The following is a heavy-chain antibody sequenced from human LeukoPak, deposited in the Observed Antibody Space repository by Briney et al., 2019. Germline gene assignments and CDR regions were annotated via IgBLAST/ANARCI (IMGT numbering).Heavy chain of an antibody. CDR3: ARGGWMGYSDFDY. V-gene: IGHV1-18*04. Sequence: ASGKLSCKASGYTFTNYGISWVRQAPGQGLEWMGWISAYNGNTNHAQKLQGRVTMTTDTSTSIAYMELGSLRSDDTAVYYCARGGWMGYSDFDYWGQGTVVTVSS. J-gene: IGHJ4*02. CDR1: GYTFTNYG. CDR2: ISAYNGNT. D-gene: IGHD5-18*01.